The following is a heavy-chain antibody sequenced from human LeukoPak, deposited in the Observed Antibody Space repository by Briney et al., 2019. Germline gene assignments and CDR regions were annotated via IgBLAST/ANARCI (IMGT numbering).Heavy chain of an antibody. CDR3: AKTGELGLLDY. Sequence: PGGSLRLSCAASGFTFSSYWMSWVRQAPGKGLEWVANIKQDGSEKYYVDSVKGRFTISRDNAKNSLYLQMNSLRAEDTAVYYCAKTGELGLLDYWGQGTLVTVSS. D-gene: IGHD1-26*01. J-gene: IGHJ4*02. CDR1: GFTFSSYW. V-gene: IGHV3-7*01. CDR2: IKQDGSEK.